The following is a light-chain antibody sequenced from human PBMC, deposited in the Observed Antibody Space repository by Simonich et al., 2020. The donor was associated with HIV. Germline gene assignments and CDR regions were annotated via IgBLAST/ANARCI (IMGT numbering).Light chain of an antibody. V-gene: IGKV4-1*01. CDR3: QQYNNWPPWGT. CDR2: WAS. J-gene: IGKJ4*01. Sequence: DIVMTQSADSLAVSLGERATINCNSSQSVLYSSNNKNYLAWYQQKPGQPPKLLIYWASTRASGVPDRFSGSGSGTDFTLTISSLQAEDVAVYYCQQYNNWPPWGTFGGGTKVEIK. CDR1: QSVLYSSNNKNY.